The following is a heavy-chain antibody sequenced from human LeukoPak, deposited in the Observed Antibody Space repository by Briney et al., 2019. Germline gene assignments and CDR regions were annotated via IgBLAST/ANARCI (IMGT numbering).Heavy chain of an antibody. V-gene: IGHV3-23*01. Sequence: GGSLRLSCSASGFNFSYFAMSWIRQAPGKRLEWVSTIGDSGSGGSYADSVRGRFTISRDNSKNMVYLQMHSLGFDESSGYYFSRIKYGGNSGYHFDYWGQGTLVTVSS. CDR3: SRIKYGGNSGYHFDY. D-gene: IGHD4-23*01. CDR2: IGDSGSGG. CDR1: GFNFSYFA. J-gene: IGHJ4*02.